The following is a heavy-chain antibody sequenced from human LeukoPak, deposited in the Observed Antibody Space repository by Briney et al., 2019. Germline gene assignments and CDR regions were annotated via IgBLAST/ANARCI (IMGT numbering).Heavy chain of an antibody. D-gene: IGHD2-15*01. V-gene: IGHV1-8*01. J-gene: IGHJ4*02. CDR2: VSPNSGHT. CDR1: GYTLTSYD. CDR3: ARGAPGSYCSGGSCPYFDY. Sequence: ASVKVSCKASGYTLTSYDVNWVRQATGQGLEWMGWVSPNSGHTGYAQKFQGRVTMTTNTSISTAYMELSSLRSEDTAVYYCARGAPGSYCSGGSCPYFDYWGQGTLVSVSS.